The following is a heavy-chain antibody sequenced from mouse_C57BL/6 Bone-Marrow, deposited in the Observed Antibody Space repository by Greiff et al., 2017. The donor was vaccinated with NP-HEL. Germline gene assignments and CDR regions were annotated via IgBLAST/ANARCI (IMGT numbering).Heavy chain of an antibody. Sequence: EVKLVESGGGLVKPGGSLNLSCAASGFTFSSYTMSWVRQTPEKRLEWVATISGGGGNTYYPDSVKGRFTISRDNAKNTLYLQMSSLRSEDTALYYCASIYYYGSSTEYFDYWGQGTTLTVSS. D-gene: IGHD1-1*01. V-gene: IGHV5-9*01. J-gene: IGHJ2*01. CDR1: GFTFSSYT. CDR2: ISGGGGNT. CDR3: ASIYYYGSSTEYFDY.